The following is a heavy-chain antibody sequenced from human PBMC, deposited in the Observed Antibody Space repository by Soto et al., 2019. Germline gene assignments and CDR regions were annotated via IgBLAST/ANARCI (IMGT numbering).Heavy chain of an antibody. CDR3: ARDRLGVVVTRWGWFDP. V-gene: IGHV3-30-3*01. Sequence: QVQLVESGGGVVQPGRSLRLSCAASGFTFSSYAMHWVRQAPGKGLEWVAVISYDGSNKYYADSVKGRFTISRDNSKNTLYLQRNSLRAGDTAVYYCARDRLGVVVTRWGWFDPWGQGTLVTVSS. CDR1: GFTFSSYA. J-gene: IGHJ5*02. CDR2: ISYDGSNK. D-gene: IGHD3-22*01.